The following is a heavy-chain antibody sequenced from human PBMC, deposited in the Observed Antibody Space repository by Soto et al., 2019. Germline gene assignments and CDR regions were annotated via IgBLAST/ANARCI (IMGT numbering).Heavy chain of an antibody. CDR2: INALSGGT. Sequence: QVQLVQSGAEVKKPGASVKVSCTASGYTFTDYNLYWVRQSPGQGFEWMGRINALSGGTHIVQKFQGTVNMTNATSISTVYMDLSGLRADDTAVYYCARGASTDCTNGVCSYRYYYFMDVWGQGTTVTVAS. V-gene: IGHV1-2*02. D-gene: IGHD2-8*01. J-gene: IGHJ6*02. CDR3: ARGASTDCTNGVCSYRYYYFMDV. CDR1: GYTFTDYN.